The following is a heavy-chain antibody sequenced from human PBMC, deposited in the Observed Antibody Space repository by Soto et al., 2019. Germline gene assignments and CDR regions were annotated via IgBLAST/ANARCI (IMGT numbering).Heavy chain of an antibody. V-gene: IGHV6-1*01. CDR2: TYYRSKWYN. CDR1: GDSVSSNSAA. J-gene: IGHJ4*02. CDR3: ARDLGKGGAVAGNFDY. Sequence: SQTLSLTCAISGDSVSSNSAAWNWIRQSPSRGLEWLGRTYYRSKWYNDYAVSVKSRITINPDTSKNQFSLQLNSVTPEDTAVYYCARDLGKGGAVAGNFDYWGQGTLVTVSS. D-gene: IGHD6-19*01.